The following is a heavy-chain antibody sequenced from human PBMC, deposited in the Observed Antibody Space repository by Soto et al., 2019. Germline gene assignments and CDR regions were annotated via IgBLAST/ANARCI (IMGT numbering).Heavy chain of an antibody. Sequence: QVQLQESGPGLVKPSQTLSLTCSVSGYSMRIGGYYWSWIRQLPGKGLEWIGYIYYSGSTNYNPSGKRRVTLSVDTSKNQCSLRLSSVPAGDTAVYYCARGKGSGRARDWFDTWGQGTRVTVSS. J-gene: IGHJ5*02. D-gene: IGHD3-10*01. V-gene: IGHV4-31*03. CDR3: ARGKGSGRARDWFDT. CDR2: IYYSGST. CDR1: GYSMRIGGYY.